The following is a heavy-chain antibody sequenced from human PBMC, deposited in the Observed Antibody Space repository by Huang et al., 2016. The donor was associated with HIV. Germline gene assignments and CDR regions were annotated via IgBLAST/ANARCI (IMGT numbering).Heavy chain of an antibody. V-gene: IGHV1-8*01. CDR1: GYIFSNYD. J-gene: IGHJ4*02. CDR3: ARLTSGWYQDY. D-gene: IGHD6-19*01. Sequence: QVQLVQSGPEVKKPGASVKVSCQTSGYIFSNYDINWVRQAPGQGLKLRGWRNPNSGKTAYGQNVQGRVTLTRSTSTGAAYMVLNSLTSQDTAVYYCARLTSGWYQDYWGQGTLVTVSS. CDR2: RNPNSGKT.